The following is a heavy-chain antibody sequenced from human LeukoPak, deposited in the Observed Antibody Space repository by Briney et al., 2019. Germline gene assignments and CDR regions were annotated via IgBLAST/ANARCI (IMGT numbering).Heavy chain of an antibody. D-gene: IGHD3-10*01. V-gene: IGHV3-33*06. Sequence: RPGGSLRLACAASGFTFSSYGMHWVRQAPGKGLEWVAVIWYDGSNKYYADSVKGRFTISRDNSKNTLYLQMNSLRAEDTAVYYCAKPLYYYGSGSYPFDYWGQGTLVTVSS. CDR3: AKPLYYYGSGSYPFDY. CDR1: GFTFSSYG. CDR2: IWYDGSNK. J-gene: IGHJ4*02.